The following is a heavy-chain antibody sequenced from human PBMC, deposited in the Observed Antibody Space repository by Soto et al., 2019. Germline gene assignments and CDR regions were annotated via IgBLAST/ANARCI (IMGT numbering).Heavy chain of an antibody. D-gene: IGHD6-13*01. CDR2: IYYSGST. J-gene: IGHJ6*02. CDR1: VGSISSGGYY. V-gene: IGHV4-31*03. CDR3: ARDLEPSIAAAGTSHYYYYYGMDV. Sequence: SETLSLTCTVSVGSISSGGYYWSWIRQHPGKGLEWIGYIYYSGSTYYNPSLKSRVTISVDTSKNQFSLKLSSVTAADTAVYYCARDLEPSIAAAGTSHYYYYYGMDVWGQGTTVTVSS.